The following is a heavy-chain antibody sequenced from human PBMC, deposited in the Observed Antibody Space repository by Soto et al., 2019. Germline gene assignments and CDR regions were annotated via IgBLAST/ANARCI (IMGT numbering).Heavy chain of an antibody. J-gene: IGHJ4*02. CDR3: ARGLSYNWNAFDY. CDR1: SGSISSSNW. V-gene: IGHV4-4*02. CDR2: IYHSGST. D-gene: IGHD1-1*01. Sequence: SSETLSLTCAVSSGSISSSNWWSWVRQPPGKGLEWVGEIYHSGSTNYNPSLKSRVTISVDKSKNQFSLKLSSVTAADTAVYYCARGLSYNWNAFDYWGQGTLVTVSS.